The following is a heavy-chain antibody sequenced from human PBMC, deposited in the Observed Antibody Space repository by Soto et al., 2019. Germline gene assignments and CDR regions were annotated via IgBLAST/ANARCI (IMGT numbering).Heavy chain of an antibody. CDR1: GGSVSSYY. CDR3: ARAKRDYSYYYYYMDV. V-gene: IGHV4-59*02. Sequence: SETLSLTCTGSGGSVSSYYWSWIRQPPGKGLEWIGYIYYSGSTNYNPSLKSRVTISVDTSKNQFSLKLSSVTAADTAVYYCARAKRDYSYYYYYMDVWGKGTTVTVSS. J-gene: IGHJ6*03. D-gene: IGHD2-15*01. CDR2: IYYSGST.